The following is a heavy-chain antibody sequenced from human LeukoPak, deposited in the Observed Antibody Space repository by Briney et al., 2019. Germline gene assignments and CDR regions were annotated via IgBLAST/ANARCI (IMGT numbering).Heavy chain of an antibody. J-gene: IGHJ3*02. Sequence: SETLSLTCTVSGGSIGTYYWTWIRQPPGQGLEWIAHVFYSGTTNYNPSLKSRVTISVDTSKNQFSLRLNSVTAADTAVYYCARDNTDAFDIWGQGTMVTVSS. V-gene: IGHV4-59*12. CDR2: VFYSGTT. CDR1: GGSIGTYY. D-gene: IGHD2/OR15-2a*01. CDR3: ARDNTDAFDI.